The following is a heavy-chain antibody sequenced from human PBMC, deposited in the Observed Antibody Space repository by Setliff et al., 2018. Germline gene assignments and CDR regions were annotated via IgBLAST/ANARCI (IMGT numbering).Heavy chain of an antibody. CDR2: IYQNGIT. V-gene: IGHV4-39*07. Sequence: PSETLSLTCSVSGASISTTYYYWDWIRQSPEKGLEWIGTIYQNGITYYNPSVKSRVTISVDKSKNQFSLSLSSVTAADTALYYCARNPDFLQYSFDLWGRGTLVTVSS. J-gene: IGHJ2*01. CDR3: ARNPDFLQYSFDL. CDR1: GASISTTYYY. D-gene: IGHD6-6*01.